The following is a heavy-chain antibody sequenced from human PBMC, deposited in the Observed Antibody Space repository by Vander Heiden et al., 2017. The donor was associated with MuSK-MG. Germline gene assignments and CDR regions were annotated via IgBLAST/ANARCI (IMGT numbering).Heavy chain of an antibody. CDR3: AREVGVGGGWYFDL. CDR2: IYSGGST. Sequence: EVQLVETGGGLIQPAGSLRLACAASGLTVSSSYMSWVRQAQGKGLEWVSVIYSGGSTYYADSVKGRFTISRDNSKNTLYLQMNSLRAEDTAVYYCAREVGVGGGWYFDLWGRGTLVTVSS. J-gene: IGHJ2*01. D-gene: IGHD1-26*01. V-gene: IGHV3-53*02. CDR1: GLTVSSSY.